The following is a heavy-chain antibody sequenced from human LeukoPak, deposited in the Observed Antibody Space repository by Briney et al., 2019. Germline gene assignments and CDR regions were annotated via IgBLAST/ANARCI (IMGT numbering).Heavy chain of an antibody. V-gene: IGHV4-34*01. J-gene: IGHJ5*02. D-gene: IGHD6-6*01. CDR1: GGSFSGYY. CDR2: INHSGST. Sequence: PSETLSLTCAVYGGSFSGYYWSWIRQPPGKGLEWIGEINHSGSTNYNPSLKSRVTISVDTSKNQFSLKLSSVTAADTAVYYCARVLSSIAARLGRWFDPWGQGTLVTVSS. CDR3: ARVLSSIAARLGRWFDP.